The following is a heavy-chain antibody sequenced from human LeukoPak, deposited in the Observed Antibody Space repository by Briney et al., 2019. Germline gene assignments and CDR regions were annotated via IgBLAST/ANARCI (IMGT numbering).Heavy chain of an antibody. J-gene: IGHJ4*02. D-gene: IGHD7-27*01. CDR3: ARDYNWGFFDY. V-gene: IGHV4-39*01. CDR2: IYYSGST. Sequence: SETQSLTCTVSGGSISSSSYYWGWIRQPPGKGLEWIGSIYYSGSTYYNPSLKSRVTISVDTSKNQFSLKLSSVTAADTAVYYCARDYNWGFFDYWGQGTLVTVSS. CDR1: GGSISSSSYY.